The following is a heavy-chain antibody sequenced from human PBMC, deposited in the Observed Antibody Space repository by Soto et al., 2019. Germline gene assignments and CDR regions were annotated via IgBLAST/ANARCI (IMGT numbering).Heavy chain of an antibody. CDR1: GYTFTANY. CDR2: MNPDSGGT. CDR3: ERGRDSGVIDY. J-gene: IGHJ4*02. Sequence: SVKVSCKASGYTFTANYIHWVRQAPGQGLEWMGWMNPDSGGTDYAQNFQGRVTMTRDTSISTAYMELNRLRSDDTAIYFCERGRDSGVIDYWGQGTQVTGSS. D-gene: IGHD2-15*01. V-gene: IGHV1-2*02.